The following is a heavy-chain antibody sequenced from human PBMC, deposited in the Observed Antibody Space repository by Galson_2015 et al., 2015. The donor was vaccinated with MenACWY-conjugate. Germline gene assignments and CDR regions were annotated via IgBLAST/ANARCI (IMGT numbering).Heavy chain of an antibody. J-gene: IGHJ4*02. D-gene: IGHD2-15*01. Sequence: SLRLSCAASGFTVSSNYMSWVRQAPGKGLEWVSFIYSGGSTYYADSVKGRFTISRDTSKNTLYLQMNSVRAEDTAVYYCARSPPRVVVIENYFDYWGQGTLVTVSS. CDR2: IYSGGST. CDR3: ARSPPRVVVIENYFDY. CDR1: GFTVSSNY. V-gene: IGHV3-53*01.